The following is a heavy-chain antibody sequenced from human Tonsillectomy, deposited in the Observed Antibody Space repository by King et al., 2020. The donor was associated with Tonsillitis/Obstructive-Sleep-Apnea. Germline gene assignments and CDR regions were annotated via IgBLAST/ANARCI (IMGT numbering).Heavy chain of an antibody. Sequence: VQLVESGGGVVQLGRSLRLSCAASGFTFSSYGMHWVRQAPGKGLEWVAVIWYDGSNKYYADSVKGRFTISRDNSKNTLYLQMNSLRAEDTAVYYCARGANKGYNWFDPWGQGTLVTVSS. V-gene: IGHV3-33*01. J-gene: IGHJ5*02. CDR2: IWYDGSNK. CDR1: GFTFSSYG. D-gene: IGHD1/OR15-1a*01. CDR3: ARGANKGYNWFDP.